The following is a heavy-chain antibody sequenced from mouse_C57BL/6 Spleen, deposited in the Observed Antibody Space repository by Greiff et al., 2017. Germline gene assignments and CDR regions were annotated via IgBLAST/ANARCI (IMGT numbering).Heavy chain of an antibody. J-gene: IGHJ3*01. V-gene: IGHV1-59*01. CDR1: GYTFTSSW. D-gene: IGHD3-2*02. CDR3: ARSGDSSGYGVFAY. Sequence: QVQLQQPGAELVRPGTSVKLSCKASGYTFTSSWMHWVKQRPGQGLEWIGVIDPSDSYTNYNQKFKGKATLTVDTSSSTAYMQLSSLTSEDSAVYYCARSGDSSGYGVFAYWGQGTLVTVSA. CDR2: IDPSDSYT.